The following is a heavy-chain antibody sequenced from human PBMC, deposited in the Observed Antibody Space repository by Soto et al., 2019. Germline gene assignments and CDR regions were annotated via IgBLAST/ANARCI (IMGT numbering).Heavy chain of an antibody. Sequence: PGGSLRLSCAASGFTFSSYGMHWVRQAPGKGLEWVAVIWYDGSNKYYADSVKGRFTISRDNSKNTLYLQMNSLRAEDTAVYYCARDSGYGDYDENYGMDVWGQGTTVTVSS. J-gene: IGHJ6*02. D-gene: IGHD4-17*01. CDR2: IWYDGSNK. CDR3: ARDSGYGDYDENYGMDV. CDR1: GFTFSSYG. V-gene: IGHV3-33*01.